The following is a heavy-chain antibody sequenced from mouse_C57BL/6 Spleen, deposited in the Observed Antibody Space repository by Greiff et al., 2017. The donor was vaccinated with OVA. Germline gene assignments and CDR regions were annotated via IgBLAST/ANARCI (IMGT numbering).Heavy chain of an antibody. CDR3: AIYYYGSSYGAMDY. D-gene: IGHD1-1*01. Sequence: VKLQQPGAELVRPGSSVKLSCKASGYTFTSYWMHWVKQRPIQGLEWIGNIDPSDSETHYNQKFKDKATLTVDKSSSTAYMQLSSLTSEDSAVYYCAIYYYGSSYGAMDYWGQGTSVTVSS. V-gene: IGHV1-52*01. J-gene: IGHJ4*01. CDR1: GYTFTSYW. CDR2: IDPSDSET.